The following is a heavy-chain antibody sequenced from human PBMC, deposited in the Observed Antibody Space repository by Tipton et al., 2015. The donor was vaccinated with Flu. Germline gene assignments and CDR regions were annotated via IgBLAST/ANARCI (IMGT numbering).Heavy chain of an antibody. D-gene: IGHD2-2*01. J-gene: IGHJ4*02. CDR2: RHDSGST. CDR1: GGSIDTGGYY. V-gene: IGHV4-39*07. Sequence: TLSLTCNVFGGSIDTGGYYWDWIHQSPAKGLEWIGTRHDSGSTDYNPSLKSRVSNSVDTSKNQFSLKMISVTSADTAVYYCARCSVRVESDYWGQGTLVTVSS. CDR3: ARCSVRVESDY.